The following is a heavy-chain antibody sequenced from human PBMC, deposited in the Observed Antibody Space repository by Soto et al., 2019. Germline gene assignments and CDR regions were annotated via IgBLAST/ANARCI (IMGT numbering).Heavy chain of an antibody. CDR1: GYTFTGYY. Sequence: ASVKVSCKASGYTFTGYYMHWVRQAPGQGLEWMGWINPNSGGTNYAQKFQGWVTMTRDTSISTAYMELSRLRSDDTAVYYCATSGTVIAVVTQWDLLADWGQRTLVLGSA. V-gene: IGHV1-2*04. D-gene: IGHD6-19*01. J-gene: IGHJ1*01. CDR3: ATSGTVIAVVTQWDLLAD. CDR2: INPNSGGT.